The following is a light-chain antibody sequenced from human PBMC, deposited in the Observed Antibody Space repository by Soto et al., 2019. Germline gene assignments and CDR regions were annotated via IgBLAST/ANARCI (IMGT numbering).Light chain of an antibody. V-gene: IGKV1-5*03. J-gene: IGKJ4*01. Sequence: DIQMTQSPSTLSASVGDRVTITCRASQSISSWLAWYQQKPGKAPKLLIYKASSLESGVPSRFSGSESRTAFTLTISSLQPDDFATYYCQQYHSYPLTFGGGTEVEIK. CDR2: KAS. CDR1: QSISSW. CDR3: QQYHSYPLT.